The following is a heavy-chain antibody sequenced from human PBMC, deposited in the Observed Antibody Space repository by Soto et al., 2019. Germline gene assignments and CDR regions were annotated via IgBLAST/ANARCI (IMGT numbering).Heavy chain of an antibody. D-gene: IGHD3-22*01. CDR3: VRRAYYDSSMGVGLDY. Sequence: GGSLRLSCAASGFTFSSYSMNWVRQAPGKGLEWVSSISSSSSYIYYADSVKGRFTISRDKAKNSLYLQMNSLRAQDTAVYYYVRRAYYDSSMGVGLDYWGQGTLVTVSS. CDR2: ISSSSSYI. J-gene: IGHJ4*02. V-gene: IGHV3-21*01. CDR1: GFTFSSYS.